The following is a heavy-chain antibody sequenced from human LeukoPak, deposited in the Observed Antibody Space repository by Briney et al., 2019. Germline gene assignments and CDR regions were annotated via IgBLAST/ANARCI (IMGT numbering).Heavy chain of an antibody. V-gene: IGHV2-5*02. CDR2: IYWDDDK. CDR1: GFSLSTSGVG. J-gene: IGHJ4*02. CDR3: AHSCDYDILTGRQFDY. Sequence: SGPTLVKPTQTLTLTCTFSGFSLSTSGVGVGWIRQPPGKALEWLALIYWDDDKRYSPSLKSRLTITKDTSKNQVVLTMTNMDPVDTATYYCAHSCDYDILTGRQFDYWGQGTLVTVSS. D-gene: IGHD3-9*01.